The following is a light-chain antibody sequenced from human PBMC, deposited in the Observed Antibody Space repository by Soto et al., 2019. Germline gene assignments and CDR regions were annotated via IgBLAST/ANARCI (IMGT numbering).Light chain of an antibody. CDR3: QQYGSSSWT. CDR2: GAS. CDR1: QSISRY. Sequence: IVLAQSPGTLSLSPGERTTLSCRASQSISRYLAWYQQKPGQGPRLLIYGASSRATGIPDRFSGSGSGTDFTLTISRLEPEDFAVYYCQQYGSSSWTFGQGTKVDIK. V-gene: IGKV3-20*01. J-gene: IGKJ1*01.